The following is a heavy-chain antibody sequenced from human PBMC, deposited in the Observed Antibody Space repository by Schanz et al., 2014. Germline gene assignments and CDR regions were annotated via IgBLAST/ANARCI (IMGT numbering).Heavy chain of an antibody. D-gene: IGHD2-21*01. V-gene: IGHV3-48*04. CDR3: ARVVFFCDSSSCMNFYYMDV. CDR1: GFTFSSYG. J-gene: IGHJ6*03. Sequence: VQLVESGGGVVQPGRSLRLSCAASGFTFSSYGMHWVRQAPGKGLEWLSSISHTGETQHSADSVQGRFTISRDNAKNSLYLQLSSLQGEDTAVYFCARVVFFCDSSSCMNFYYMDVWGKGTTXTVSS. CDR2: ISHTGETQ.